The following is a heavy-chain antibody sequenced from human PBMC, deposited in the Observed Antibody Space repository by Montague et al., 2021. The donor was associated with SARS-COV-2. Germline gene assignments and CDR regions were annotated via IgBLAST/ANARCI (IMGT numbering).Heavy chain of an antibody. CDR2: ISWNSGSI. CDR3: ALPQELGFDY. V-gene: IGHV3-9*01. J-gene: IGHJ4*02. D-gene: IGHD7-27*01. Sequence: SLRLSCAASGFTFDDYAMHWVRQAPGKGPEWVSGISWNSGSIGHADSVKGRFTISRDNAKNSLYLQMNSLRAEDTALYYCALPQELGFDYWGQGTLVTVSP. CDR1: GFTFDDYA.